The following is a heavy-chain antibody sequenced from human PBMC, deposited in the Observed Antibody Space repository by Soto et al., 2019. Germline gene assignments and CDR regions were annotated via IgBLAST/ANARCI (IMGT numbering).Heavy chain of an antibody. J-gene: IGHJ5*02. CDR3: AREIVTAGGNNYFDP. CDR1: GGTVASSHW. D-gene: IGHD2-21*02. Sequence: QVQLQESGPRLVKPSESLSLTCGVSGGTVASSHWWSWVHQSPGRGLEWIGNVYHTGDTNFNPSPQSRVTFSVDKSNNQFSLRLTSVTAADTAVYFCAREIVTAGGNNYFDPWGPGTLVTVSS. V-gene: IGHV4-4*02. CDR2: VYHTGDT.